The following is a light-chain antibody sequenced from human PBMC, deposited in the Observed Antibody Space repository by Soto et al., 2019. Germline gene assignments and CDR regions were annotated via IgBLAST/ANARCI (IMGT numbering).Light chain of an antibody. J-gene: IGLJ2*01. V-gene: IGLV1-40*01. CDR1: SSNIGADYD. CDR3: QSYDSSLSGSV. CDR2: GDT. Sequence: QSVLTQPPSVSGAPGQRVTISCTGSSSNIGADYDVHWYQQLPGTAPKLLIFGDTNRPSGVPDRFSGSKSGTSASLAITGLQADDEAVYYCQSYDSSLSGSVFGGGTKVTVL.